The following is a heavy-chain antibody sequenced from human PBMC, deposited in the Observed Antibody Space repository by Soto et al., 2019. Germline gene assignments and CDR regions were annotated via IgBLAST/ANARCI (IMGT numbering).Heavy chain of an antibody. V-gene: IGHV3-64D*08. Sequence: GGSLRLSCSASGFTFSSYAMHWVRQAPGKGLEYVSAISSNGGSTYYADSVKGRFTISRDNSKNTLYLQMSSLRAEDTAVYYCVKDREGIAVAGTSEYFQHWGQGTLVTVSS. CDR1: GFTFSSYA. CDR2: ISSNGGST. CDR3: VKDREGIAVAGTSEYFQH. D-gene: IGHD6-19*01. J-gene: IGHJ1*01.